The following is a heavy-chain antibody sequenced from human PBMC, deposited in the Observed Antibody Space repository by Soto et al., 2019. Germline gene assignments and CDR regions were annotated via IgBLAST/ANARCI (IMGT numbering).Heavy chain of an antibody. CDR2: VSSDGSAK. D-gene: IGHD3-10*01. CDR3: ARSRSGAVADSFDS. Sequence: QVHLVESGGGVVQPGRSLRLSCAASGFTFRRHAVHWVRQAPGKGLGWVAVVSSDGSAKYYLDSVKGRFTSSRDNSKNTAFVQLNSLSSEDTAVYYCARSRSGAVADSFDSWGQGTLVTVST. J-gene: IGHJ4*02. V-gene: IGHV3-30*04. CDR1: GFTFRRHA.